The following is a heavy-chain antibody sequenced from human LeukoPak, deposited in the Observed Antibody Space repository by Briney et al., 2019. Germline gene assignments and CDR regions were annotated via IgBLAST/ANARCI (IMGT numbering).Heavy chain of an antibody. V-gene: IGHV1-2*02. CDR1: GYTFTGYY. CDR3: AREEYSSSSNNWFDP. D-gene: IGHD6-6*01. Sequence: ASVKVSCKASGYTFTGYYMHWVRQAPGQGLEWMGWINPNSGGTNYAQKFQGRVTMTRDTSISTAYMELSRLRSDDTAVYYCAREEYSSSSNNWFDPWGQGTLDTVSS. CDR2: INPNSGGT. J-gene: IGHJ5*02.